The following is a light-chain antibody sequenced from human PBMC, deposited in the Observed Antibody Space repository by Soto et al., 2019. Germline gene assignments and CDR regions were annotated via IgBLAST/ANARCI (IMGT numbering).Light chain of an antibody. V-gene: IGLV2-14*03. CDR2: DVS. J-gene: IGLJ1*01. Sequence: QSALTQPASVSGSPGQSITISCTGTSSDVGGYNYVSWYQQYPGKAPKLMIYDVSYRPSGVSNRFSGSKSGNTASLTISGLQAEDEADYYCSSYTSISSPLYVFGPGTKVTVL. CDR1: SSDVGGYNY. CDR3: SSYTSISSPLYV.